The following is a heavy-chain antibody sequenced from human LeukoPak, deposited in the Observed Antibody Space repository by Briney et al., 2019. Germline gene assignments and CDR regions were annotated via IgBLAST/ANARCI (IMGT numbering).Heavy chain of an antibody. Sequence: SETLSLTCTVSGGSVSSGSYYWSWIRQPPGTGLEWIGHIYYSGSTNYNPSLKSRVTISVDTSKNQFSLKLSSVTAADTAVYYCARGGGAPYDFWSGYYSSNWFDPWGQGTLVTVSS. CDR2: IYYSGST. V-gene: IGHV4-61*01. CDR1: GGSVSSGSYY. D-gene: IGHD3-3*01. J-gene: IGHJ5*02. CDR3: ARGGGAPYDFWSGYYSSNWFDP.